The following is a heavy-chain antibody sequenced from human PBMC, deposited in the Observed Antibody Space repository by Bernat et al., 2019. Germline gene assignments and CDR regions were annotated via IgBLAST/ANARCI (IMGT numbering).Heavy chain of an antibody. Sequence: EVKLVESGGGLAKPGGSLKLSCEALGFAFRSYTMNGVRQPQGKGLKWVSSFTNSGSHTYYADSMKGRFTISRDNAKDSLNLEMNSLRVEDTAVYFCARSREVAFYDFWGQGTLVTVSS. CDR1: GFAFRSYT. CDR3: ARSREVAFYDF. V-gene: IGHV3-21*02. CDR2: FTNSGSHT. J-gene: IGHJ4*02. D-gene: IGHD1-26*01.